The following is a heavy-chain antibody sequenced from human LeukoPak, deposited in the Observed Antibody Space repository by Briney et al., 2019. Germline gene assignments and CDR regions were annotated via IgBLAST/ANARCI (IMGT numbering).Heavy chain of an antibody. CDR3: ARDLVLSYYDILTGQLDY. J-gene: IGHJ4*02. CDR2: INPNSGGT. V-gene: IGHV1-2*02. D-gene: IGHD3-9*01. Sequence: ASVKVSCKASGYTFTGYYMHWVGQAPGQGLEWMGWINPNSGGTNYAQKFQGRVGMTRDTSIRTAYMELRRLRSDDTAVYYCARDLVLSYYDILTGQLDYWGQGTLVTVSS. CDR1: GYTFTGYY.